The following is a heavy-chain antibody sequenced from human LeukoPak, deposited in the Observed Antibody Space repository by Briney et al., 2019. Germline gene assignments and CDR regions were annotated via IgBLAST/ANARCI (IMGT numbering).Heavy chain of an antibody. CDR1: GYTFTSYD. CDR2: MNPNSGNT. D-gene: IGHD2-2*01. J-gene: IGHJ4*02. V-gene: IGHV1-8*01. Sequence: ASVKVSCKASGYTFTSYDINWVRQATGQGLEWMGWMNPNSGNTGYAQKFQGRVTMTRNTSISTAYMELSSLRSENTAVYYCARGLILVPAANDYWGQGTLVTVSS. CDR3: ARGLILVPAANDY.